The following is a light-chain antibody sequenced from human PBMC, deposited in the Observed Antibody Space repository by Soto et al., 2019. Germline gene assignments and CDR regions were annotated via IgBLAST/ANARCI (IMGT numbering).Light chain of an antibody. J-gene: IGLJ2*01. CDR2: DVS. CDR3: SSYTSSSVV. V-gene: IGLV2-14*01. CDR1: SSDVGGYNY. Sequence: QSALTQPASVSGSPGQSITISCTGTSSDVGGYNYVSWYQQHPGKAPKLMIYDVSNRPSGVSNRFSGSKSGNTASLTISGLQAEDEAAYYCSSYTSSSVVFGGGTQLTVL.